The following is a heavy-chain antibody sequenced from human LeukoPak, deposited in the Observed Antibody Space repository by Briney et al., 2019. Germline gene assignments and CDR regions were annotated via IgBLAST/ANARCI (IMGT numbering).Heavy chain of an antibody. CDR1: GYTFTYYV. V-gene: IGHV1-18*01. Sequence: ASVKVSCKTSGYTFTYYVISWVRQAPGQGLEWMGWINAYNGNTNDAQKFQRRVTMTTDTSTSTAYMELRSLRSDDTAVYYCARGEKPYDYWGQGTLVSVSS. D-gene: IGHD1-26*01. J-gene: IGHJ4*02. CDR3: ARGEKPYDY. CDR2: INAYNGNT.